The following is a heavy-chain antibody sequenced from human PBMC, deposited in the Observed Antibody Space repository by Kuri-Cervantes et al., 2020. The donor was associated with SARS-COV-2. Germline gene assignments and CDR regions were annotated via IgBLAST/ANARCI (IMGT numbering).Heavy chain of an antibody. J-gene: IGHJ4*02. CDR2: IYYTGST. D-gene: IGHD2-2*01. CDR3: ARDCSTADCKTFGYY. Sequence: SETLSLTCTVSGDSISNYYWSWIRQPPGKGLEWIGDIYYTGSTSYNPSLKSRVAISVDTSKNQFSLKLTSVTAADTAVYYCARDCSTADCKTFGYYWGRGTLVTVSS. CDR1: GDSISNYY. V-gene: IGHV4-59*01.